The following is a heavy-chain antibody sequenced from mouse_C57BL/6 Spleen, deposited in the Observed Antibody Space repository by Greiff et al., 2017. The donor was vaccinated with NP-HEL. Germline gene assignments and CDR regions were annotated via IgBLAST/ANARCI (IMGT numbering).Heavy chain of an antibody. D-gene: IGHD2-4*01. J-gene: IGHJ3*01. Sequence: VQVVESGPELVKPGASVKISCKASGYAFSSSWMNWVKQRPGKGLEWIGRIYPGDGDTNYNGKFKGKATLTADKSSSTAYMQLSSLTSEDSAVYFCARSHDYDGFAYWGQGTLVTVSA. V-gene: IGHV1-82*01. CDR2: IYPGDGDT. CDR3: ARSHDYDGFAY. CDR1: GYAFSSSW.